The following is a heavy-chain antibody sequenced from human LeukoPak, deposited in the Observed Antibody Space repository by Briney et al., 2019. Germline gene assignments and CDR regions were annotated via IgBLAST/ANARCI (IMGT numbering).Heavy chain of an antibody. CDR3: ARALGGGYRRFDY. J-gene: IGHJ4*02. CDR1: GFTFSSYA. D-gene: IGHD3-16*01. CDR2: ISSSGSTI. V-gene: IGHV3-48*04. Sequence: GGSLRLSCAASGFTFSSYAMSWVRQAPGKGLEWVSYISSSGSTIYYADSVKGRFTISRDNAKNSLYLQMNSLRAEDTAVYYCARALGGGYRRFDYWGQGTLVTVSS.